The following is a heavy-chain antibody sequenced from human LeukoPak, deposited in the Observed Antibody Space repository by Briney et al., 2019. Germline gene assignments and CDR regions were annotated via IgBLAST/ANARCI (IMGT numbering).Heavy chain of an antibody. J-gene: IGHJ3*01. CDR3: ASDSISMNAFDA. CDR1: GGSFTTHY. V-gene: IGHV4-59*11. CDR2: ISYIGST. D-gene: IGHD3-22*01. Sequence: SSETLSLTCIVSGGSFTTHYWSWIRQPPGKGLEWIGYISYIGSTNYNPSLKSRVTISIDTSKNEVSLMLTSVTAADTAVYYCASDSISMNAFDAWGQGTMVTVSS.